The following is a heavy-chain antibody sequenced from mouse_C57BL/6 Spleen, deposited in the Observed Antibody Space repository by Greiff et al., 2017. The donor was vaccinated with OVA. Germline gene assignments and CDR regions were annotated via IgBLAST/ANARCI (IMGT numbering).Heavy chain of an antibody. CDR3: ARATGTALFAY. CDR2: IDPSDSYT. CDR1: GYTFTSYW. J-gene: IGHJ3*01. Sequence: VQLQQPGAELVMPGASVKLSCKASGYTFTSYWMHWVKQRPGQGLEWIGEIDPSDSYTNYNQKFKGKSTLTVDKSSSTAYMQLSSLTSEDSAVYDGARATGTALFAYWGQGTLVTVSA. V-gene: IGHV1-69*01. D-gene: IGHD4-1*01.